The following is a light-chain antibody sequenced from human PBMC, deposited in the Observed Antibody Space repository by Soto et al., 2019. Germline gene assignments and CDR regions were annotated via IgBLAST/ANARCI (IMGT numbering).Light chain of an antibody. CDR1: QTISSY. CDR2: SAS. J-gene: IGKJ2*01. V-gene: IGKV1-39*01. CDR3: QQSFGPPYT. Sequence: DIQMTQSPASLSASVGDRVTITCRASQTISSYLNWYQQKAGAAPKLLIYSASTLQSGVPSRFSGSGFGTDFTLTINSLQPEDFATYYCQQSFGPPYTFGQGTKLE.